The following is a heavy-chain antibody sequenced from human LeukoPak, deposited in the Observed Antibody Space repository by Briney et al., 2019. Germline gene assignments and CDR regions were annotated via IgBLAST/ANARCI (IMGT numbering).Heavy chain of an antibody. V-gene: IGHV4-34*01. CDR3: ARHVLLWFGELSQNYYYYYYMDV. J-gene: IGHJ6*03. D-gene: IGHD3-10*01. CDR2: INHSGST. Sequence: PSETLSLTCAVYGGSFSGYYWSWIRQPPGKGLEWIGEINHSGSTNYNPSLKSRVTISVDTSKNQFSLKLSSVTAADTAVYYCARHVLLWFGELSQNYYYYYYMDVWGKGTTVTISS. CDR1: GGSFSGYY.